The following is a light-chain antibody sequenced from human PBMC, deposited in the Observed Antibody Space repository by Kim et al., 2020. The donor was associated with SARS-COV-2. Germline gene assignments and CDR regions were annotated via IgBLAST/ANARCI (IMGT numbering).Light chain of an antibody. CDR1: QDISNY. CDR3: QQYDNLPFT. Sequence: DIQMTQSPSSLSASVGDRVTITCQASQDISNYLNWYQQKPGKAPKLLIYDASNLETGVPSRFSGSGSGTDFTFTISSLQPEDIATYYCQQYDNLPFTFGSVTKVDIK. V-gene: IGKV1-33*01. J-gene: IGKJ3*01. CDR2: DAS.